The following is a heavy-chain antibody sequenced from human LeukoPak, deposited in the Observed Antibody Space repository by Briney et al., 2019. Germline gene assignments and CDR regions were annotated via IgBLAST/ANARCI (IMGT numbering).Heavy chain of an antibody. Sequence: GGSLRLSCVASGISFSGNWMTWVRQAPGKGLKWVANIKQDGSEEYYVDSVRGRFTISRDNAKNSLYLQMTSLRAEDTAVYFCARSARDYNFWQHLYYYYMDVWGKGTTVTVSS. CDR2: IKQDGSEE. D-gene: IGHD3-3*01. V-gene: IGHV3-7*01. CDR3: ARSARDYNFWQHLYYYYMDV. J-gene: IGHJ6*03. CDR1: GISFSGNW.